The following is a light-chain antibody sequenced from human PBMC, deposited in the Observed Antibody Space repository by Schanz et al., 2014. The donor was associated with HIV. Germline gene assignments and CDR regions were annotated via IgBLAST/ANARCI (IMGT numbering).Light chain of an antibody. CDR3: SSYAGSNNVI. CDR2: EVS. J-gene: IGLJ2*01. Sequence: QSALTQPASVSGSPGQSITISCTGANSDVGSYNLVSWYQQHPGKPPKLMIFEVSKRPSGISDRFSGSKSGNTASLTVSGLLTEDEADYYCSSYAGSNNVIFGGGTKLTVL. V-gene: IGLV2-14*02. CDR1: NSDVGSYNL.